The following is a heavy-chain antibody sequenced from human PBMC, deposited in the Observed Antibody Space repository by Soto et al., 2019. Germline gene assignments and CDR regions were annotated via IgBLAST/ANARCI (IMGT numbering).Heavy chain of an antibody. Sequence: VKVSCKASGYTFTSYYISWVRQAPGQGLEWMGWISGYNGNTNYAQKLQGRVTMTTDTSTSTAYMELSSLRSEDTAVYYCARAPGGPGIAEYWGQGTLVTVSS. D-gene: IGHD6-13*01. J-gene: IGHJ4*02. CDR2: ISGYNGNT. CDR3: ARAPGGPGIAEY. CDR1: GYTFTSYY. V-gene: IGHV1-18*01.